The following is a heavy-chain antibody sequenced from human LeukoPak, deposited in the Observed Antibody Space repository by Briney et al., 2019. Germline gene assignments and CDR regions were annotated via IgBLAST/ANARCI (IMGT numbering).Heavy chain of an antibody. CDR3: AREGYYDSSGYLDY. D-gene: IGHD3-22*01. Sequence: SETLSLTCTVSGGSISSGGYYWSWIRQHPGKGLEWIGYIYYSGSIYYNPSFKSRVTISVDTSKNQFSLKLSSVTAADTAVYYCAREGYYDSSGYLDYWGQGTLVTVSS. J-gene: IGHJ4*02. CDR1: GGSISSGGYY. V-gene: IGHV4-31*03. CDR2: IYYSGSI.